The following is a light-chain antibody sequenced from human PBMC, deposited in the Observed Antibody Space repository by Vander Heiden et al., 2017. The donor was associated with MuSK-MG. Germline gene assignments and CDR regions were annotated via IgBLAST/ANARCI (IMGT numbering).Light chain of an antibody. CDR1: QGISSA. CDR3: QQVNSYPIT. Sequence: AIQLTQSPSSLSASVGVRVTITCRASQGISSALAWYQQKPGKAPKLLIYDASSLESGVPSRFSGSGSGTDFTLTISSLQPEDFATYYCQQVNSYPITFGQGTLLEIK. CDR2: DAS. V-gene: IGKV1-13*02. J-gene: IGKJ5*01.